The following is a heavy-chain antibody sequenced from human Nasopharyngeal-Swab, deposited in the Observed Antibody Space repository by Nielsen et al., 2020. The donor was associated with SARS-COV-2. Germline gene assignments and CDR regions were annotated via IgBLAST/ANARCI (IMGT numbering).Heavy chain of an antibody. CDR3: AHRSRIGWLGELLFDY. V-gene: IGHV2-5*02. D-gene: IGHD3-10*01. J-gene: IGHJ4*02. Sequence: SGPTLVKPTQTLTLTCTFSGFSLSTSGVGVGWIRQPPGKALEWLALIYWDDDKRYSPSLKSRLTITKDTSKNQVVLTMTNMDPVDTATYYCAHRSRIGWLGELLFDYWGQGTLVTVSS. CDR1: GFSLSTSGVG. CDR2: IYWDDDK.